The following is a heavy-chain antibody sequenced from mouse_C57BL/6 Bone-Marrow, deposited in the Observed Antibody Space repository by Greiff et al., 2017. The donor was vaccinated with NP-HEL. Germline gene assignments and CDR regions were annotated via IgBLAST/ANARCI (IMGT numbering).Heavy chain of an antibody. J-gene: IGHJ2*01. Sequence: QVQLQQPGAELVRPGSSVKLSCKASGYTFTSYWMHWVKQRPIQGLEWIGNIDPSDSETHYNQKFKDKATLTVDKSSSTAYMQLSSLTSEDSAVYYCAREDYVSSGRFYFDYWGQGTTLTVSS. D-gene: IGHD1-1*01. V-gene: IGHV1-52*01. CDR2: IDPSDSET. CDR3: AREDYVSSGRFYFDY. CDR1: GYTFTSYW.